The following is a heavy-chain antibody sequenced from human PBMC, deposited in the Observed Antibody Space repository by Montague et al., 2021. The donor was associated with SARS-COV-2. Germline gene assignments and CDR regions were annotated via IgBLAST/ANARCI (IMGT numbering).Heavy chain of an antibody. J-gene: IGHJ5*02. V-gene: IGHV4-39*02. D-gene: IGHD3-10*01. CDR2: IYYSGST. Sequence: SETLSLTCTVSGGSISSSSYYWGWIRQPPGKGLEWIGSIYYSGSTYYNPSLQSRVTISVDTSKNQFSLKLSSVTAADTAVYYCARDPADYYGSGSYPTWENWFDPWGQGTLVTVSS. CDR1: GGSISSSSYY. CDR3: ARDPADYYGSGSYPTWENWFDP.